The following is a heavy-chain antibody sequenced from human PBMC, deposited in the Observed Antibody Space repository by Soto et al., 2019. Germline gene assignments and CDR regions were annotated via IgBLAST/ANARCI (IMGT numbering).Heavy chain of an antibody. CDR3: AKGPLTISGGDYGPYFDY. D-gene: IGHD4-17*01. J-gene: IGHJ4*02. Sequence: GGSLRLSCAASGFTFSSYAMSWVRQAPGKGLEWVSAISGSGGSTYYADSVKGRFTISRDNSKNTLYLQMNSLRAEDTAVYYCAKGPLTISGGDYGPYFDYWGQGTLVTVSS. V-gene: IGHV3-23*01. CDR2: ISGSGGST. CDR1: GFTFSSYA.